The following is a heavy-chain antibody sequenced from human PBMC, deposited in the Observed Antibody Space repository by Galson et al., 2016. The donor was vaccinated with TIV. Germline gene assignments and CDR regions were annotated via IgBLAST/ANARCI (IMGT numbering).Heavy chain of an antibody. CDR1: GFTFSNHA. CDR3: ARVSSGFDFEPPTN. D-gene: IGHD5-12*01. J-gene: IGHJ4*02. Sequence: SLRLSCAASGFTFSNHAMSWVRQAPGKGLEWVSAINSGGDKAYYADIVKGRFTISRDNSQNTVHLQMNSLRADDTAVYYCARVSSGFDFEPPTNWGQGTLVTVSS. V-gene: IGHV3-23*01. CDR2: INSGGDKA.